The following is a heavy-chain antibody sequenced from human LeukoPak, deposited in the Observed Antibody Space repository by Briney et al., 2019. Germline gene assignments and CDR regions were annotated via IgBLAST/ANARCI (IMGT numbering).Heavy chain of an antibody. Sequence: PGGSLRLSCAASGFTFSSYAMHWVRQAPGKGLEWVAVISYDGSNKYYADSVKGRFTISRDNSKNTLYLQMISLRAEDTAVYYCARGNGITIFGVVSDYWGQGTLVTVSS. CDR1: GFTFSSYA. J-gene: IGHJ4*02. V-gene: IGHV3-30-3*01. CDR2: ISYDGSNK. CDR3: ARGNGITIFGVVSDY. D-gene: IGHD3-3*01.